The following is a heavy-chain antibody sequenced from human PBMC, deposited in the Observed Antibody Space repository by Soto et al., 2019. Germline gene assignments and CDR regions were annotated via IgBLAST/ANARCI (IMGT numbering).Heavy chain of an antibody. CDR1: GFTFDDYT. CDR3: AKDTYGGNSYFDY. J-gene: IGHJ4*02. V-gene: IGHV3-43*01. Sequence: PGGSLRLSCAASGFTFDDYTMHWVRQAPGKGLEWVSLISWGGGSTYYADSVKGRFTISRDNSKNSLYLQMNSLRTEDTALYYCAKDTYGGNSYFDYWGQGTLVTVSS. D-gene: IGHD2-21*02. CDR2: ISWGGGST.